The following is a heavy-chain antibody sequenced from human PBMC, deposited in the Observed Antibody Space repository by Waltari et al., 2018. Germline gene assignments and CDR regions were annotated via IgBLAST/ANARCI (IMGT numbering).Heavy chain of an antibody. J-gene: IGHJ2*01. V-gene: IGHV1-2*06. CDR2: INPNSGGT. Sequence: QVQLVQSGAEVKKPGASVKVSCKASGYTFTGYYMHWVRQAPGQGLEWMGRINPNSGGTNYAQKFQGRVTMTRDTSISTAYMELSRLRSDDTAVYYCAIYYYGSGRDWYFDLWGRGTLVTVSS. CDR1: GYTFTGYY. D-gene: IGHD3-10*01. CDR3: AIYYYGSGRDWYFDL.